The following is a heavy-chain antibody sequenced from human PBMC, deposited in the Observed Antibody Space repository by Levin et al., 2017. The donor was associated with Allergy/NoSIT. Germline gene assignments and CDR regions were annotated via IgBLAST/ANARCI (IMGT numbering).Heavy chain of an antibody. CDR1: GFTVSSND. Sequence: PGGSLRLSCAASGFTVSSNDMSWVRQAPGKGLEWVSLIYSGGSTYYADSVKGRFIISRDNSKNTLYLQMNSLRDEDTAVYYCAREEGPLDYWGQGTLVTVSS. J-gene: IGHJ4*02. CDR2: IYSGGST. CDR3: AREEGPLDY. V-gene: IGHV3-66*01.